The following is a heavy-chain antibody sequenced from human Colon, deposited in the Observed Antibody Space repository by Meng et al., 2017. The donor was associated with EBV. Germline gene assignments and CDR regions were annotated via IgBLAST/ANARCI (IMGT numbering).Heavy chain of an antibody. CDR3: ARRRGGSGRDC. J-gene: IGHJ4*02. CDR2: IYHSGST. V-gene: IGHV4-39*01. Sequence: HLQLQDTGPGLMKPADTRSLTCTVSGGPLSSSHYYWGRARQPPGKGLQWIGTIYHSGSTSYNPSLQSRVTMFVDTSKNQFSLMLTSVSATDTAVYYCARRRGGSGRDCWGQGTLVTLSS. D-gene: IGHD3-10*01. CDR1: GGPLSSSHYY.